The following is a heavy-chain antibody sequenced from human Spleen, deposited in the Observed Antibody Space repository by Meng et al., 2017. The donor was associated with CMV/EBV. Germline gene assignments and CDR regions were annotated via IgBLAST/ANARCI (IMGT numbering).Heavy chain of an antibody. D-gene: IGHD6-25*01. CDR1: GYIFTSYA. CDR2: VSGYDSNT. V-gene: IGHV1-18*01. CDR3: ARDNLRLAPPPGRSSYYGMDV. J-gene: IGHJ6*02. Sequence: ASVKVSCKASGYIFTSYAISWVRQAPGQGLEWMGWVSGYDSNTKYVQKFQGRVTMTTDTSTSTAYMELRSLRSDDTAVYYCARDNLRLAPPPGRSSYYGMDVWGQGTTVTVSS.